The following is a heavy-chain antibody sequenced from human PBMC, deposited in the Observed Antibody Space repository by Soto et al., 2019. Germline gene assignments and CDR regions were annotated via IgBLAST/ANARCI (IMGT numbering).Heavy chain of an antibody. J-gene: IGHJ6*02. V-gene: IGHV6-1*01. CDR3: ARDYYYGMDV. CDR2: TYYRSEWYN. Sequence: QTLSLTCAISGDKVSSNTAASNWIRQSPSRGLEWLGRTYYRSEWYNDYAVSMKSRIVITPDTSKNQFSLQLNSVTPKDTAVYFCARDYYYGMDVWGQGTTVTVSS. CDR1: GDKVSSNTAA.